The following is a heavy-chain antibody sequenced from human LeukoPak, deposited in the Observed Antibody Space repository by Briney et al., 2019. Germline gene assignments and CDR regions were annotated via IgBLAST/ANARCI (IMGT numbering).Heavy chain of an antibody. Sequence: PGGSLRLSCAASGFTFSSYSMRWVRQAPGKGLEWVSSISSSSSYIYYADSVKGRFTISRDYAKNSLYLQMNSLRAEDTAVYYCVRACGGDCYLADYWGQGTLVTVSS. CDR2: ISSSSSYI. V-gene: IGHV3-21*01. D-gene: IGHD2-21*02. CDR3: VRACGGDCYLADY. J-gene: IGHJ4*02. CDR1: GFTFSSYS.